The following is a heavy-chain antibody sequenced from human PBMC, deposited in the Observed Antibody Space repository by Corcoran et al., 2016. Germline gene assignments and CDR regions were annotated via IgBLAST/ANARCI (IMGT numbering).Heavy chain of an antibody. CDR1: GLTFSGSA. CDR3: TRPYYYDSRGVDY. CDR2: IRSKANSYAT. J-gene: IGHJ4*02. Sequence: EVQLVESGGGLVQPGGSLKLSCAASGLTFSGSAMHWVRQASGQGLEWVGRIRSKANSYATAYAASVNGRFTISRDDSTNMAYLQMNSLKAEDTAVYYCTRPYYYDSRGVDYWGQGTLVTVSS. D-gene: IGHD3-22*01. V-gene: IGHV3-73*02.